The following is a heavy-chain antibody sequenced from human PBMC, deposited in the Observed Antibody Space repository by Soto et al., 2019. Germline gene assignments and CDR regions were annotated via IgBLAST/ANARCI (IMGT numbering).Heavy chain of an antibody. J-gene: IGHJ3*02. V-gene: IGHV4-34*01. Sequence: QVQLQQWGAGLLKPSETLSLTCAVFGGSVNSGNYYWSWIRQPPGKGLEWIGEMSHSGGTHFNPSLKSRVTISVDTSKNQFSLKMRSVTAADTALYYCARVERGTVTTVVDAFDIWGPGTMVTVSS. CDR2: MSHSGGT. D-gene: IGHD1-1*01. CDR3: ARVERGTVTTVVDAFDI. CDR1: GGSVNSGNYY.